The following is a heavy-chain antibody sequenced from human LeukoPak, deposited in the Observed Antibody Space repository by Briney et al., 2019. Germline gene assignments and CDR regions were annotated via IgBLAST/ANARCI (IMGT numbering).Heavy chain of an antibody. V-gene: IGHV3-48*04. CDR2: ISTSDSTI. D-gene: IGHD3-10*01. Sequence: GGSLRLSCAGSGFTFRSYSMNWVRQAPGKGLEWVSYISTSDSTIYYADSVKGRFTISRDNAKNSLYLQMNTLRAEDTAVYYCARDDTSAHFFDYWGQGTLVTVSS. CDR1: GFTFRSYS. J-gene: IGHJ4*02. CDR3: ARDDTSAHFFDY.